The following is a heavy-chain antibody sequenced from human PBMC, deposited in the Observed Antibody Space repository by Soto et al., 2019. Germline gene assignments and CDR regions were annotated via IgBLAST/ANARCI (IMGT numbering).Heavy chain of an antibody. V-gene: IGHV4-34*01. CDR2: INHSGST. Sequence: SETLSLTCAVYGGSFIGYYWSWIRQPPGKGLEWIGEINHSGSTNYNPSLKSRVTISVDTSKNQFSLKLSSVTAADTAVYYCARAGYYGMDVWGQGTTVTVSS. CDR3: ARAGYYGMDV. J-gene: IGHJ6*02. CDR1: GGSFIGYY.